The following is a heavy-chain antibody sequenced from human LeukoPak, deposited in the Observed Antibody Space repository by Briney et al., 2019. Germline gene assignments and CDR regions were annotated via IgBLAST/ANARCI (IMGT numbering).Heavy chain of an antibody. D-gene: IGHD5/OR15-5a*01. J-gene: IGHJ4*02. V-gene: IGHV3-48*03. CDR1: GFTFSSYE. Sequence: PGGSLRLSCAASGFTFSSYEMNWVRQAPGKGLEGVSKISSSGSAIYYADSVKGLFTISRDNAKGSLSLQLNSLRVEDTAVYYCARGGSLGYWGKGTLVTVSS. CDR3: ARGGSLGY. CDR2: ISSSGSAI.